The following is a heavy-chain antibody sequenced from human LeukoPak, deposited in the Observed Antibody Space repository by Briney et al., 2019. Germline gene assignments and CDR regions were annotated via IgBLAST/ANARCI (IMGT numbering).Heavy chain of an antibody. CDR1: GFTFSTYW. V-gene: IGHV3-7*01. Sequence: GGSLRLSCAASGFTFSTYWMSWVRQAPGKGLEWVANINRDGSATNYVDSAKGRFIVSRDNAKNSVFLQMSSLRAEDTAVYYCAIAAGWEQAYWGQGTLVTVSS. CDR2: INRDGSAT. D-gene: IGHD1-26*01. CDR3: AIAAGWEQAY. J-gene: IGHJ4*02.